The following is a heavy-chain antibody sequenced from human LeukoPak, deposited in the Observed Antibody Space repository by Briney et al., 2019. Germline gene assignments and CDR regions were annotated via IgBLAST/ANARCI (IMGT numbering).Heavy chain of an antibody. Sequence: GRSLRLSCAASGFTFSSYAMHWVRQAPGKGLEWVAVISYDGSNKYYADSVKGRFTISRDNSKNTLYLQVNSLRAEDTAVYYCARVQGRYSYGSGFDSWGQGTLVTVSS. V-gene: IGHV3-30*04. CDR3: ARVQGRYSYGSGFDS. J-gene: IGHJ4*02. D-gene: IGHD5-18*01. CDR2: ISYDGSNK. CDR1: GFTFSSYA.